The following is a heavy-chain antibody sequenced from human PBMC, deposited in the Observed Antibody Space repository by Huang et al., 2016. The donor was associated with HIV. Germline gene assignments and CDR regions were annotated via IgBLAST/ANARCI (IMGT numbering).Heavy chain of an antibody. V-gene: IGHV3-21*06. D-gene: IGHD3-22*01. J-gene: IGHJ5*02. CDR1: GFTFSSHT. CDR2: ITSGRIFI. Sequence: EVQLVESGGGLVKPGGSLRLSCAASGFTFSSHTMTWVCQAPGKGLEWVSSITSGRIFIYYADSIKGRFTVSRDNAKSSLYLHMNSLRVEDTAVYYCARDRRSELGYSSGWYDLWGQGTLVTVPS. CDR3: ARDRRSELGYSSGWYDL.